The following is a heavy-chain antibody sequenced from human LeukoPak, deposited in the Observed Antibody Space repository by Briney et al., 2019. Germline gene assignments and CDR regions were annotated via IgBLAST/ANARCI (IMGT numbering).Heavy chain of an antibody. Sequence: SETLSLTSTVSGGSISSSSYYWAWIRQPPGKGLEWIGSIYYSGSTYYNPSLKSRVTISVDTSKNQFSLKLSSVTAADTAVYYCARPRATDYYDSSGYYSYYFDYWGQGTLVTASS. J-gene: IGHJ4*02. CDR1: GGSISSSSYY. CDR3: ARPRATDYYDSSGYYSYYFDY. D-gene: IGHD3-22*01. V-gene: IGHV4-39*01. CDR2: IYYSGST.